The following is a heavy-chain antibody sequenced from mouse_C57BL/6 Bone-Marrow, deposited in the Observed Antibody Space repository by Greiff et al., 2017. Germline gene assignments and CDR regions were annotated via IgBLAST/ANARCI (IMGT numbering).Heavy chain of an antibody. Sequence: VQLQQSGAELVKPGASVKMSCKASGYTFTTYPIEWMKQNHGKSLEWIGNFHPYNDDTKYNEKFKGKATLTVEKSSSTFYLELSRLKSDDSAVYYCARPDYDGSRDLYFDVWGTGTTVTVSS. CDR1: GYTFTTYP. V-gene: IGHV1-47*01. CDR3: ARPDYDGSRDLYFDV. CDR2: FHPYNDDT. D-gene: IGHD1-1*01. J-gene: IGHJ1*03.